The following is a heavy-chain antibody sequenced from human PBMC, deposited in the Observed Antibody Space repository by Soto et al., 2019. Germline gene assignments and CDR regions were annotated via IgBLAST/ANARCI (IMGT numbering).Heavy chain of an antibody. CDR2: SSAYNGNT. CDR3: ARSCSGGSCPGGSDY. Sequence: QVQLVQSGAEVKKPGASVKVSCKASGYTFTSYGISWVRQAPGQGLEWMGWSSAYNGNTNYAQKLQGRVTMTTDTSTSTAYVEVRSLRSDDTAVYYCARSCSGGSCPGGSDYWGQGPLVTVSS. CDR1: GYTFTSYG. J-gene: IGHJ4*02. V-gene: IGHV1-18*01. D-gene: IGHD2-15*01.